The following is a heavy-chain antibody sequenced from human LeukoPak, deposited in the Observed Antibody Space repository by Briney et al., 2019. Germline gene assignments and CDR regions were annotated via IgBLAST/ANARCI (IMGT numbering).Heavy chain of an antibody. CDR1: GYTFTSYY. CDR3: ARSYGGNSDLYYYYYMDV. CDR2: INPSGGST. D-gene: IGHD4-23*01. V-gene: IGHV1-46*01. J-gene: IGHJ6*03. Sequence: VASVKVSCKASGYTFTSYYMHWVRQAPGQGFEWMGIINPSGGSTSYAQKFQGRVTMTRDTSTSTVYMELSSLRSEDTAVYYCARSYGGNSDLYYYYYMDVWGKGTTVTVSS.